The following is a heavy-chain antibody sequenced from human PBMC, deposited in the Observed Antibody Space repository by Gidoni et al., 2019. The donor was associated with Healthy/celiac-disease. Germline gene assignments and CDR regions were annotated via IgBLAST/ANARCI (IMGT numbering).Heavy chain of an antibody. J-gene: IGHJ4*02. V-gene: IGHV1-2*07. CDR1: GYTFTGYS. D-gene: IGHD2-21*02. CDR3: AREIVVVTMGMAFDY. CDR2: INPTSGGT. Sequence: QVQLVQSGAEVKKPGASVKVSCKASGYTFTGYSMHWVRQAPGQGLEWIGWINPTSGGTNYAHKFQGRVTMTRDTSISTAYMELSRLRSDDTAVYYCAREIVVVTMGMAFDYWGQGTLVTVSS.